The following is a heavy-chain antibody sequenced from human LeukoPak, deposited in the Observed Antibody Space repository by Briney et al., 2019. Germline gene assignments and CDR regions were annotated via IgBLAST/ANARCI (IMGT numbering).Heavy chain of an antibody. V-gene: IGHV3-23*01. CDR1: GFTFSSYA. Sequence: TGGSLRLSCAASGFTFSSYAMNWVRQAPGKGLEWVSGIGYGNNYTYYADSVKGRFTISRDNSMNTLYLQMNSLGAEDTAAYYCAKALGTNCYTPIDYWGQGTLVTVSS. CDR3: AKALGTNCYTPIDY. J-gene: IGHJ4*02. D-gene: IGHD2-2*02. CDR2: IGYGNNYT.